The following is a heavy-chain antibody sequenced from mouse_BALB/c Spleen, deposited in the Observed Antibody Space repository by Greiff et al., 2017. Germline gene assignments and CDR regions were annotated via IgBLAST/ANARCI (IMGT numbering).Heavy chain of an antibody. D-gene: IGHD2-2*01. CDR2: IWSGGST. CDR3: ARGDYGYAWFAY. J-gene: IGHJ3*01. V-gene: IGHV2-2*02. Sequence: VQLQESGPGLVQPSQSLSITCTVSGFSLTSYGVHWVRQSPGKGLEWLGVIWSGGSTDYNAAFISRLSISKDNSKSQVFFKMNSLQANDTAIYYCARGDYGYAWFAYWGQGTLVTVSA. CDR1: GFSLTSYG.